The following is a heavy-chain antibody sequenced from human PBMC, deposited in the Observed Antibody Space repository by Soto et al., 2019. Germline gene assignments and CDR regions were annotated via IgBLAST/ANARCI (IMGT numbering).Heavy chain of an antibody. CDR1: GYTFTSYG. CDR3: ARDYVEMSANLWYFDL. CDR2: ISAYNGNT. V-gene: IGHV1-18*01. Sequence: QVQLVQSGAEVKKPGASVKVACKASGYTFTSYGISWVRQSPGQGLEWMGWISAYNGNTNYAQKLQGRGTKTTDTSTSNGDRKLRSRRSEDTAVDYCARDYVEMSANLWYFDLWGRGTLVTVSS. D-gene: IGHD3-16*01. J-gene: IGHJ2*01.